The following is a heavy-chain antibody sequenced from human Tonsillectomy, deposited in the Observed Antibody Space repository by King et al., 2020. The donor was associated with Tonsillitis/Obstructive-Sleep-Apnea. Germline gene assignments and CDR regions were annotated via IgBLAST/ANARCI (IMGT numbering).Heavy chain of an antibody. D-gene: IGHD2-8*02. CDR1: KFTFSSYA. V-gene: IGHV3-30*01. CDR2: ISYDGRDK. Sequence: VQLVQSGGGVVQPGRSLRLSCAASKFTFSSYAMHWIRPAPGKGLEWVAVISYDGRDKYYADSVKGRFTISRDTSKNTLYLQMNSLRAEDTAVYYCARDGDIVVVEYATGSFDIWGQGTMVTVSS. CDR3: ARDGDIVVVEYATGSFDI. J-gene: IGHJ3*02.